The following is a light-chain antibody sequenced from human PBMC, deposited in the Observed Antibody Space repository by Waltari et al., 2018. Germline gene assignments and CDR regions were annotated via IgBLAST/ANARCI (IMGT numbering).Light chain of an antibody. V-gene: IGLV2-14*01. CDR3: TTHTSSSTYV. J-gene: IGLJ1*01. CDR2: DVS. Sequence: QSALTQPASVSGSPGQSITISCTGTSSDVGDINYVSWYQQFPGKAPQLIIYDVSNRPSGVSNRFSGSKSGNTASLTISGLQAEDEADYSCTTHTSSSTYVFGTGTKVSVL. CDR1: SSDVGDINY.